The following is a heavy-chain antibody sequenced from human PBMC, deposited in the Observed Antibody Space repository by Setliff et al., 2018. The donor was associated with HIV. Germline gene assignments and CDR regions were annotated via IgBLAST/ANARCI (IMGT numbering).Heavy chain of an antibody. J-gene: IGHJ6*03. Sequence: PGESLKISCKASGYSFMSYWIGWVRQMPGKGLEWMGIIFPGDSDTRYSPSFQGQVTISADTSISTAYLQWRSLKASDTAMYYCARQPGRAAMGRENYYYYYMDVWGKGTTVTVSS. CDR2: IFPGDSDT. V-gene: IGHV5-51*01. CDR1: GYSFMSYW. D-gene: IGHD2-2*01. CDR3: ARQPGRAAMGRENYYYYYMDV.